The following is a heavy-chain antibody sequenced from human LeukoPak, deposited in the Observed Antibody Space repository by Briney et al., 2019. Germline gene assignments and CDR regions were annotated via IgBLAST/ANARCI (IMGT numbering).Heavy chain of an antibody. Sequence: GGSLRLSCAASGFSFSSFAMTWVRQAPGKGLEWVSGIIDTGGATYYADSVKGRFTISRDNSKNTLFLQMNSLRAEDTAVYYCAKFNGHPTTNYYMDDWGEGTTVTVSS. CDR1: GFSFSSFA. CDR2: IIDTGGAT. V-gene: IGHV3-23*01. D-gene: IGHD3-10*01. J-gene: IGHJ6*04. CDR3: AKFNGHPTTNYYMDD.